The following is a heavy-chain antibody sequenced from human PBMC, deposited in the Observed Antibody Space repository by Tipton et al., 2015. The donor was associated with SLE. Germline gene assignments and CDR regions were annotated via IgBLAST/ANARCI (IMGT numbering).Heavy chain of an antibody. CDR1: GASITSHY. Sequence: TLSLTCTVSGASITSHYWTWIRQPPGKGLEWIGYTYAGGRTNYNPSLESRVTMSLDTSNNQFSLKLRSLTAADTAVYYCATQASGYQSPFDFWGQGTLVTVSS. V-gene: IGHV4-4*08. CDR3: ATQASGYQSPFDF. CDR2: TYAGGRT. D-gene: IGHD5-12*01. J-gene: IGHJ4*02.